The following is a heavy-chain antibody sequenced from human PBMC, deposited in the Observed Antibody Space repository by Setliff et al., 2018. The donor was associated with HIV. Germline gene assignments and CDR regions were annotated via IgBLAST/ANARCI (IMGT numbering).Heavy chain of an antibody. CDR3: ARPRVFDSFDV. J-gene: IGHJ3*01. V-gene: IGHV1-2*06. Sequence: ASVKVSCKAIGYMILGYKVSWVRQAPGQGLEWIGRISPDNGAAEYAPKFQCRVRMTLDTSISTAYLEIPRLTSNDAAVYYCARPRVFDSFDVWGQGTLVTVSS. CDR2: ISPDNGAA. CDR1: GYMILGYK.